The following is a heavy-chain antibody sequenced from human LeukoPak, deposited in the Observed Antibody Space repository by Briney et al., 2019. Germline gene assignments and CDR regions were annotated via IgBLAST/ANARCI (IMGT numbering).Heavy chain of an antibody. V-gene: IGHV1-69*13. CDR1: GGTFSSYA. CDR3: ARSTGMAVAGDFDY. D-gene: IGHD6-19*01. CDR2: IIPIFGTA. Sequence: SVKVSCKASGGTFSSYAISWVRQAPGQGLEWMGGIIPIFGTANYAQKFQGRVTITADESTSTAYMELSSLRSDDTAVYYCARSTGMAVAGDFDYWGQGTLVTVSS. J-gene: IGHJ4*02.